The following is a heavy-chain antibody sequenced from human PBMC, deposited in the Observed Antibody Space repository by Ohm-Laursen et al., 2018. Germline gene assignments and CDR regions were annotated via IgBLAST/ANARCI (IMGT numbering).Heavy chain of an antibody. CDR2: IYTSGST. Sequence: SQTLSLTWTVSGGSISSYYWSWIRQPAGKGLEWIGRIYTSGSTNYNPSLKSRVTMSVDTSKNQFSLKLSSVTAADTAVYYCARDTKVLSDWFDPWGQGTLVTVSS. J-gene: IGHJ5*02. CDR1: GGSISSYY. V-gene: IGHV4-4*07. CDR3: ARDTKVLSDWFDP. D-gene: IGHD4/OR15-4a*01.